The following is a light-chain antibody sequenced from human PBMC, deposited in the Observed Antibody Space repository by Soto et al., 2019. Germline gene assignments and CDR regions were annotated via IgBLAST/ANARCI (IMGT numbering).Light chain of an antibody. Sequence: DIQMTQSPSTLSASIGDRVTITCRASQTINNWLAWYQQKPGKAPNLLIYHASKLETGVPSRFSGSAFGTELTLTISSLQRDDFATYYCQHLNSYPLTFGQGTQVEIK. CDR1: QTINNW. CDR2: HAS. J-gene: IGKJ1*01. V-gene: IGKV1-5*01. CDR3: QHLNSYPLT.